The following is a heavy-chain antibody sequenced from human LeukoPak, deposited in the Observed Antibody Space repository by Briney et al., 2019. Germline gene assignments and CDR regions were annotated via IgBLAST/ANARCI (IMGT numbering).Heavy chain of an antibody. J-gene: IGHJ6*03. V-gene: IGHV1-18*01. CDR1: GYTFTSYG. D-gene: IGHD6-19*01. Sequence: ASVKVSCKASGYTFTSYGISWVRQAPGQGLEWMGWISAYNGNTNYAQKLQGRVTMTTDTSTSTAYMELSSLRSEDTAVYYCARSIAVAGAGYYYYMDVWGKGTTVTISS. CDR3: ARSIAVAGAGYYYYMDV. CDR2: ISAYNGNT.